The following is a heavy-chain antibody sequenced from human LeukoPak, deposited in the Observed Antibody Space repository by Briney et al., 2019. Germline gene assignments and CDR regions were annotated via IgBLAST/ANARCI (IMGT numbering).Heavy chain of an antibody. V-gene: IGHV3-74*01. Sequence: SGGSLRLSCEASGFTFSSYWMFWVRQAPGKGLVWVSLINIDGSFRTYADSVKGRFSISRDNAKNTLYLQMNSLRAEDTAVYYCARGDSGASDIWSPGTMVTVSS. CDR1: GFTFSSYW. CDR3: ARGDSGASDI. J-gene: IGHJ3*02. CDR2: INIDGSFR. D-gene: IGHD1-14*01.